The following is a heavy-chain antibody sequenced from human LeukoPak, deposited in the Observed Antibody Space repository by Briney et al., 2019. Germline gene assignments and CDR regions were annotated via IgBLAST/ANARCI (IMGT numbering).Heavy chain of an antibody. CDR3: AGWGGGVNH. V-gene: IGHV3-7*01. CDR1: GFDFATYW. Sequence: GGSLRLSCSASGFDFATYWINWVRQAPGKGLEWVANISPDGSARYVDAVRGRFTTSRDNAKNSLSMERNSLRAEDTAVYYCAGWGGGVNHWGQGTLVTVSS. CDR2: ISPDGSAR. D-gene: IGHD3-16*01. J-gene: IGHJ4*02.